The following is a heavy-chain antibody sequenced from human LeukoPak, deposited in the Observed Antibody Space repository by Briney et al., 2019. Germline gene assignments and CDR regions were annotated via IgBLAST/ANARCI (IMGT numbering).Heavy chain of an antibody. CDR3: ARLIGEPSDAFDI. CDR1: GYSFTSYW. J-gene: IGHJ3*02. V-gene: IGHV5-51*01. CDR2: IYPGDSDT. Sequence: GESLKISCKGSGYSFTSYWIGWVRQMPGKGLEWMGIIYPGDSDTRYSPIFQGQVTFSADKSIRTAYLQWSSLKPSDTAMYYCARLIGEPSDAFDIWGQGTMVTVSS. D-gene: IGHD1-26*01.